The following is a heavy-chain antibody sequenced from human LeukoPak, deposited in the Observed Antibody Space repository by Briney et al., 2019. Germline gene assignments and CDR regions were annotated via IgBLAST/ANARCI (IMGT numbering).Heavy chain of an antibody. D-gene: IGHD1-26*01. CDR1: GGSISSGDYY. V-gene: IGHV4-30-4*01. Sequence: PSQTLSLTCTVSGGSISSGDYYWSWIRQPPGTGLEWIGYIYYSGSTYYNPSLKSRVTISVDTSKNQFSLKLSSVTAADTAVYYCARDPRYSGSGLDIWGQGTMVTVSS. CDR2: IYYSGST. CDR3: ARDPRYSGSGLDI. J-gene: IGHJ3*02.